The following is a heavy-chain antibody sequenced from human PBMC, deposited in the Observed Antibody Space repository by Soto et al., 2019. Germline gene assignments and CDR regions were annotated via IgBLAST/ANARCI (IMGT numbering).Heavy chain of an antibody. CDR2: IYYSGST. CDR1: GGSISSGDYY. D-gene: IGHD2-21*02. CDR3: ARHLGVTATRGFDS. Sequence: SETLSLTCTVSGGSISSGDYYWSWIRQPPGKGLEWIGYIYYSGSTYYNPSLKSRVTISVDTSKNQFSLKLSSVTAADTAVYFCARHLGVTATRGFDSWGRGILVTSPQ. J-gene: IGHJ4*02. V-gene: IGHV4-30-4*01.